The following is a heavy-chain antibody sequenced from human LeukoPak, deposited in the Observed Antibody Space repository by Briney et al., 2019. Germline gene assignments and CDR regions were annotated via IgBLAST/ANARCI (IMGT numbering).Heavy chain of an antibody. CDR1: GYTFSGYF. CDR3: ARDLSSTPHWELDY. Sequence: GASVKVSCKTSGYTFSGYFIHWVRQAAGQGLELMGRINAGSGGPEYAEDFQGRVTMTRDTSITTASMELSGLTSDDTAIYYCARDLSSTPHWELDYWGQGTLVTVSS. CDR2: INAGSGGP. J-gene: IGHJ4*02. V-gene: IGHV1-2*06. D-gene: IGHD7-27*01.